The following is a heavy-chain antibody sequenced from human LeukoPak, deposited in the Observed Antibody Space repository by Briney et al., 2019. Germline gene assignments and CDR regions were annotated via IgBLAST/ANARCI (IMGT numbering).Heavy chain of an antibody. CDR2: IQDTGIT. J-gene: IGHJ1*01. D-gene: IGHD2-15*01. CDR3: AGRGHRYSRD. CDR1: GDSVSSGY. V-gene: IGHV4-4*09. Sequence: SETLSLICNVSGDSVSSGYWSWIQQSAGKGLEWIGFIQDTGITDYNPSLKSRLLMSLDTSKNQFSLNLRSVTAADTAVYYCAGRGHRYSRDWGQGILVTISS.